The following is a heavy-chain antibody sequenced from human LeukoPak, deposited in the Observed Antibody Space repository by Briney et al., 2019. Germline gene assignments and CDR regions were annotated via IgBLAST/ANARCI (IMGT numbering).Heavy chain of an antibody. CDR3: ARDLVTVTKGFDI. CDR2: IYHSGST. Sequence: PSETLSLTCAVSGGSISSGGYSWSWIRQPPGKGLEWIGYIYHSGSTYYNPSLKSRVTISIDTSKNQFSLKLSSVTAADTAVYYCARDLVTVTKGFDIWGQGTMVSVSS. D-gene: IGHD4-17*01. J-gene: IGHJ3*02. V-gene: IGHV4-30-2*01. CDR1: GGSISSGGYS.